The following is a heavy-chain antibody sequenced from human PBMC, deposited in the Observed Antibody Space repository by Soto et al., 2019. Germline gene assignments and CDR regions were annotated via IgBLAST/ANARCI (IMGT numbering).Heavy chain of an antibody. CDR3: ARSSGPYYYYYMNV. CDR1: GYTFTGYY. V-gene: IGHV1-2*04. CDR2: INPXSGGT. J-gene: IGHJ6*03. Sequence: XSVKVSCKASGYTFTGYYMHWVRQAPGQVLEWMGWINPXSGGTXHAQKSQGWVXXTRDTSIXXXYTELSRMRSDDQAVHYCARSSGPYYYYYMNVWGKGTPATVSS.